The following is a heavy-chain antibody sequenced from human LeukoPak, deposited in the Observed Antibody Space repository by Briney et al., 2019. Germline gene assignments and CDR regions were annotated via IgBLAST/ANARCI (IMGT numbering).Heavy chain of an antibody. V-gene: IGHV1-8*01. CDR2: MNPNSGNT. J-gene: IGHJ4*02. Sequence: ASVKVSCKASGYTFTSYDINWVRQATAQGLEWMGWMNPNSGNTGYAQKFQGRVTITSNTSISTAYMQLSSLRSEATAVYYCARSVAGRDWGQGTLVTVSS. CDR1: GYTFTSYD. D-gene: IGHD6-19*01. CDR3: ARSVAGRD.